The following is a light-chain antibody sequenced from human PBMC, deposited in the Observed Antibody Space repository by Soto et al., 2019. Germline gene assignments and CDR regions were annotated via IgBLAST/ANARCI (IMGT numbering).Light chain of an antibody. CDR2: EVT. V-gene: IGLV2-8*01. CDR3: SSHAGIINVV. CDR1: SSDVGGYNY. J-gene: IGLJ3*02. Sequence: QSALTQPPSASGSPGQSVTISCTGTSSDVGGYNYVSWYQQHPGKAPKLIIYEVTKRPSGVPDRFSGSKSDNTASLTVSGLLAEDEADYYCSSHAGIINVVFGGGTKLTVL.